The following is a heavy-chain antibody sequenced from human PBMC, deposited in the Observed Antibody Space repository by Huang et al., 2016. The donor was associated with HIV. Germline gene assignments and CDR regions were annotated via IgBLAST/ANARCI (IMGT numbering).Heavy chain of an antibody. CDR1: AGSISSSSYY. D-gene: IGHD2-2*03. CDR2: IYYSGKT. V-gene: IGHV4-39*02. Sequence: QLQLQESGPGLVKPSETLSLTCTVSAGSISSSSYYWGWIRQPPGKGLGWIGSIYYSGKTYDIPSLKSRGTISIDTANKQYAMRLTSVTAADTAVYFCAREVRSVDTGRPDGYYYRGLDVWGQGTTVIVSS. J-gene: IGHJ6*02. CDR3: AREVRSVDTGRPDGYYYRGLDV.